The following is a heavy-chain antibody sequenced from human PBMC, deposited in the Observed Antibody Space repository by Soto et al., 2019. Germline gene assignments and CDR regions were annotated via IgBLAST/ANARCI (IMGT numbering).Heavy chain of an antibody. J-gene: IGHJ5*02. CDR2: IKPDKGNT. CDR1: GYPFSKYG. V-gene: IGHV1-18*04. CDR3: ATSYDSGFDP. D-gene: IGHD5-12*01. Sequence: QLQLVQSGGEVKKPGASVRVSCEAYGYPFSKYGISWIRQAPGQGLEWMGWIKPDKGNTDYAQKFQGRVTMTTDTSSNTAYMELRSLRSDDTAVYYCATSYDSGFDPWGQGTLVSVSS.